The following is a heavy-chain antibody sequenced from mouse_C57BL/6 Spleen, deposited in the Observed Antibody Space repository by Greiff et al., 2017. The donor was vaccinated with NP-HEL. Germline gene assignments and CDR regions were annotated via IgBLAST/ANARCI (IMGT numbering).Heavy chain of an antibody. V-gene: IGHV1-15*01. J-gene: IGHJ4*01. CDR2: IDPETGGT. D-gene: IGHD1-1*01. CDR1: GYTFTDYE. Sequence: VQLQQSGAALVRPGASVTLSCKASGYTFTDYEMHWVKQTPVHGLEWIGAIDPETGGTAYNQKFKGKAILTADKSSSTAYMELRSLTSEDSAVYYCTRLTTVEDAMDDWGQGTSVTVSS. CDR3: TRLTTVEDAMDD.